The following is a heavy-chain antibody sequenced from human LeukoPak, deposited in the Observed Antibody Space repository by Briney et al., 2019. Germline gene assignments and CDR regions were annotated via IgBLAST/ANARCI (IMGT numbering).Heavy chain of an antibody. CDR1: GFTFSSYG. CDR2: IWYDGSNK. V-gene: IGHV3-33*01. J-gene: IGHJ6*02. CDR3: ARDPGSPYYYYGMDV. Sequence: PGGSLRLSCAASGFTFSSYGMHWVRQAPGKGLEWVAVIWYDGSNKYYADSVKGRFTISRDNSKNTLYLQMNSLRAEDTAVYYCARDPGSPYYYYGMDVWGQGTTVTVSS.